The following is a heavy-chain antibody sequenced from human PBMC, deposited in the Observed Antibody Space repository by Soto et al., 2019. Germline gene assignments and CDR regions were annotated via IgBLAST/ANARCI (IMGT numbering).Heavy chain of an antibody. CDR1: GFTFSSYA. V-gene: IGHV3-23*01. J-gene: IGHJ6*02. D-gene: IGHD4-17*01. CDR2: ISGSGGST. Sequence: EVQLLESGGGLVQPGGSLRLSCAASGFTFSSYAMSWVRQAPGKGLEWVSAISGSGGSTYYADSVKGRFTISRDNSKNTLYLQMNSLRAEDTAVYYCAKPVPARGDYAYYYYGMDVWGQGTTVTVSS. CDR3: AKPVPARGDYAYYYYGMDV.